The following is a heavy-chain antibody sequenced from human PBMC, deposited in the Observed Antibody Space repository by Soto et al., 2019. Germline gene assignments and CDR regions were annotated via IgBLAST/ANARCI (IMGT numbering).Heavy chain of an antibody. CDR2: IKQDGSEK. V-gene: IGHV3-7*03. Sequence: GGSLRLSCAASGFTFSSYWMSWVRQAPGKGLEWVANIKQDGSEKYYVDSAKGRFTISRDNAKNSLYLQMNSLRAEDTAVYYCARDTWDYYDSSGALDYFDYWGQGTLVTVSS. CDR1: GFTFSSYW. D-gene: IGHD3-22*01. J-gene: IGHJ4*02. CDR3: ARDTWDYYDSSGALDYFDY.